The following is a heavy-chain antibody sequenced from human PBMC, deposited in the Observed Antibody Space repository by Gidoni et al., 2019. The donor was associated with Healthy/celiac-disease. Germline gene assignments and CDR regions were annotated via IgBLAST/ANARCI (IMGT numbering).Heavy chain of an antibody. CDR3: ARVEGRYQRDYFDY. V-gene: IGHV3-11*01. J-gene: IGHJ4*02. Sequence: QVKRVESGGGLVKPGGSLKLPWAASGFTFSDYDMSWIRQAPGKGLEWVSYISSSGSTIYYADSVKGRFTISRDNAKNSLYLQMNSLRAEDTAVYYCARVEGRYQRDYFDYWGQGTLVTVSS. D-gene: IGHD1-26*01. CDR2: ISSSGSTI. CDR1: GFTFSDYD.